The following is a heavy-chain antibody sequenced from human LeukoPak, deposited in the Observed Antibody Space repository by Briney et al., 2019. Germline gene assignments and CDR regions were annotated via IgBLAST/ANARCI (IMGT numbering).Heavy chain of an antibody. CDR2: ISGSGDKT. CDR1: GFTFSNFA. J-gene: IGHJ4*02. V-gene: IGHV3-23*01. CDR3: GEGH. Sequence: GGSLRLSCAASGFTFSNFAMIWVRRAPGKGLEWVSAISGSGDKTHYADSAKGRFTISRDNSKSVLYMQLNNLRLEDTAVYYCGEGHWGRGTLVTVSS.